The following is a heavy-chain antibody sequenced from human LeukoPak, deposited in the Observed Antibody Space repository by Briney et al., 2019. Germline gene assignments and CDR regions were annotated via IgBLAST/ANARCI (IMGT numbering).Heavy chain of an antibody. V-gene: IGHV4-59*01. CDR2: IYYSGST. CDR3: ARDYSSGWDDAFDI. J-gene: IGHJ3*02. CDR1: GGSISSYY. Sequence: SETLSLTCTVSGGSISSYYWSWIRQPPGKGLEWIGYIYYSGSTNYNPSLKSRVTISVDTSKNQFSLKLSSVTAADTAVYYCARDYSSGWDDAFDIWGQGTMVTVSS. D-gene: IGHD6-19*01.